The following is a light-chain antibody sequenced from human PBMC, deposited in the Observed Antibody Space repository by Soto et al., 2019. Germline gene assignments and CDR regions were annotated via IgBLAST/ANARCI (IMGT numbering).Light chain of an antibody. CDR1: QSVSSSY. V-gene: IGKV3-20*01. CDR3: QQYGSSPQT. CDR2: GAS. J-gene: IGKJ1*01. Sequence: EIVLTQSPGTLSLSPGERATLSCRASQSVSSSYLAWYQQKPGQAPRLLIYGASSRATGIPDRFSGSGSGTDFTLTIIRLEPEAFSVYYCQQYGSSPQTFGQGTKVEIK.